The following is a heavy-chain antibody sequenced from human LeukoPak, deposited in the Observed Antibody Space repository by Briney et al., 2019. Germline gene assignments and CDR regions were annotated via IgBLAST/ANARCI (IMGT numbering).Heavy chain of an antibody. Sequence: ASVKVSCKASGYTFTGYYMHWVRQAPGQGLEWMGWINPNSGGTNYAQKCQGWVTMTRDTSISTAYMELSRLRSDDTAVYYCARDHSPLTYYYDSSGYFYDYWGQGTLVTVSS. CDR3: ARDHSPLTYYYDSSGYFYDY. CDR2: INPNSGGT. D-gene: IGHD3-22*01. V-gene: IGHV1-2*04. J-gene: IGHJ4*02. CDR1: GYTFTGYY.